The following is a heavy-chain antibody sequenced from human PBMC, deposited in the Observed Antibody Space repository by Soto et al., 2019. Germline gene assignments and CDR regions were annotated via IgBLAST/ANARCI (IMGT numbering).Heavy chain of an antibody. D-gene: IGHD3-10*01. CDR1: GGTFSSYT. CDR3: ARGGFCITSGCFQYFQS. V-gene: IGHV1-69*02. Sequence: QVQLVQSGAEVKKPESSVKVSCKSSGGTFSSYTIDWVRQAPGQGLEWMGRIIPTLDITDYAQTFQGRVTITADESTSTVHMELRSLRSEDTAVYFCARGGFCITSGCFQYFQSWGPGTLVTVSS. CDR2: IIPTLDIT. J-gene: IGHJ1*01.